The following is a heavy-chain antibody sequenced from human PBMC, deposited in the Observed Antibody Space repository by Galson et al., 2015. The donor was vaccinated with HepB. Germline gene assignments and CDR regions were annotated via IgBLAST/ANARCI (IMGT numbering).Heavy chain of an antibody. V-gene: IGHV1-69*13. CDR1: GGSFRSNA. CDR2: IIPIFGTT. J-gene: IGHJ4*02. CDR3: ARDPGAVVGTPWFFYDF. Sequence: SVKVSCKASGGSFRSNALGWVRQAPGQGLEWMGGIIPIFGTTKYAQKFQGRVAITADESTRTAYMELSGLRSEDTAVYYCARDPGAVVGTPWFFYDFWGQGTLVTVSS. D-gene: IGHD6-19*01.